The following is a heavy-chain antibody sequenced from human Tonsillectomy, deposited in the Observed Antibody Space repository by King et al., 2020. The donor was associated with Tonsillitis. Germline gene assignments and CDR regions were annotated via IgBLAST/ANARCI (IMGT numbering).Heavy chain of an antibody. J-gene: IGHJ5*02. CDR3: ARGGTSVYYYWRHWFDP. CDR1: GFTFDDYA. CDR2: ISWNSADI. Sequence: VQLVESGGGLVQPGRSVRLSCAASGFTFDDYAMHWVRQAPGKGLEWVSGISWNSADIDYADSVKGRFTISRDNAKNSLYLQMNSLRAEDTALYYCARGGTSVYYYWRHWFDPWGQGTLVTVSS. V-gene: IGHV3-9*01. D-gene: IGHD3-22*01.